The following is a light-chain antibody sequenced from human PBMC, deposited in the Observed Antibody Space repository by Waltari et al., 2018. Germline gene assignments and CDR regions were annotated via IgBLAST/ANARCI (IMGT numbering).Light chain of an antibody. CDR2: GPD. J-gene: IGLJ2*01. CDR3: HSRESFSTRL. V-gene: IGLV3-19*01. CDR1: TLRSYY. Sequence: SSDLTQDPSVSVALGQTVTITCQGATLRSYYASWYQQRPGQAPILVLYGPDNRPSGIPDRFSGSTSGNTASLTITGAQAEDEADYYCHSRESFSTRLFGGGTRLTV.